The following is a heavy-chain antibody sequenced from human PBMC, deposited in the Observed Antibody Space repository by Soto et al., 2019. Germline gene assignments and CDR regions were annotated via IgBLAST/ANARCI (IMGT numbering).Heavy chain of an antibody. J-gene: IGHJ3*02. CDR3: ANGYGDYLQRFAFDI. D-gene: IGHD4-17*01. Sequence: GGSLRLSCAASGFTFSSYGMHWVRQAPGKGLEWVAVISYDGSNKYYADSVKGRFTISRDNSKNTLYLQMNSLRAEDTAVYYCANGYGDYLQRFAFDIWGQGTMVTVSS. CDR1: GFTFSSYG. CDR2: ISYDGSNK. V-gene: IGHV3-30*18.